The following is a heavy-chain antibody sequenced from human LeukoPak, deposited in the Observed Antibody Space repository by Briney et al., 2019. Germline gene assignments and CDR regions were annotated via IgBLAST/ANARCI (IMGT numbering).Heavy chain of an antibody. J-gene: IGHJ4*02. CDR1: GFPFSTYA. CDR3: AKEGNYGDYVTDY. V-gene: IGHV3-23*01. D-gene: IGHD4-17*01. Sequence: GGSLRLSCAASGFPFSTYAMTWVRQPPGMGLEWVASISGSADSTYYAVSVKGRFTISRDNSKNTLYLQMDSLRAADTAVYYCAKEGNYGDYVTDYWGQGTLVTVSS. CDR2: ISGSADST.